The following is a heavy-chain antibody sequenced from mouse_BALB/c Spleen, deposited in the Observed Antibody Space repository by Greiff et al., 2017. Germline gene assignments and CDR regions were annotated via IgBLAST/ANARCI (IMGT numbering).Heavy chain of an antibody. J-gene: IGHJ4*01. CDR3: ARGIGGYYYAMDY. V-gene: IGHV3-8*02. CDR2: ISYSGST. Sequence: EVQLQESGPSLVKPSQTLSLTCSVTGDSITSGYWNWIRKFPGNKLEYMGYISYSGSTYYNPSLKSRISITRDTSKNQYYLQLNSVTTEDTATYYCARGIGGYYYAMDYWGQGTSVTVSS. CDR1: GDSITSGY.